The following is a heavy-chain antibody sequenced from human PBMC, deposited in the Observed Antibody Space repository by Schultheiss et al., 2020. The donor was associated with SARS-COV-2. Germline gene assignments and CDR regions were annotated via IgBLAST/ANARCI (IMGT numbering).Heavy chain of an antibody. CDR1: GGSFSGYY. CDR3: ARVEYWFYYGMDV. V-gene: IGHV4-59*08. D-gene: IGHD3-22*01. J-gene: IGHJ6*02. Sequence: SETLSLTCAVYGGSFSGYYWSWIRQPPGKGLEWIGYIYYSGSTYYNPSLKSRVTISVDTSKNQFSLKLSSVTAADTAVYYCARVEYWFYYGMDVWGQGTTVTVSS. CDR2: IYYSGST.